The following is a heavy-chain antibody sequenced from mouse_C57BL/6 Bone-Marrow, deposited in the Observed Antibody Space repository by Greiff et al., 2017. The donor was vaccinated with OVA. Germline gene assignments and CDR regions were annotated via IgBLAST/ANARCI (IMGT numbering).Heavy chain of an antibody. D-gene: IGHD1-1*01. CDR2: INPYNGGT. CDR1: GYTFTDYY. CDR3: ARRHYYGSISWFAY. Sequence: EVQLQQSGPVLVKPGASVKMSCKASGYTFTDYYMNWVKQSHGKSLEWIGVINPYNGGTSYNQKFKGKATLTVDKSSSTAYMELNSLTSEDSAVYYCARRHYYGSISWFAYWGQGTLVTVSA. V-gene: IGHV1-19*01. J-gene: IGHJ3*01.